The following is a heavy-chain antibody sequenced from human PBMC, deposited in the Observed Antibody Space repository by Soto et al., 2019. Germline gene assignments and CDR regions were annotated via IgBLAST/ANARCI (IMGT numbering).Heavy chain of an antibody. CDR1: GYTFTGYY. CDR3: ARASGYSSGWHKGDYYYGMDV. CDR2: INPNSGGT. Sequence: ASVKVSCKASGYTFTGYYMHWVRQAPGQGLEWMGWINPNSGGTNYAQKFQGWVTMTRDTSTSTAYMELSRLRSDDTAVYYCARASGYSSGWHKGDYYYGMDVWGQGTTVTVSS. V-gene: IGHV1-2*04. J-gene: IGHJ6*02. D-gene: IGHD6-19*01.